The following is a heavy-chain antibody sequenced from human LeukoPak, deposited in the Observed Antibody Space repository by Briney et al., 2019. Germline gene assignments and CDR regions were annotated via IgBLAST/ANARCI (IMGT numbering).Heavy chain of an antibody. CDR1: GGSISSYY. D-gene: IGHD6-19*01. V-gene: IGHV4-4*07. J-gene: IGHJ6*02. CDR2: IYTSGST. CDR3: ARDSGYASGWYGMSGSYYYGMDV. Sequence: SETLSLTCTVSGGSISSYYWSWIRQPAGKGLEWIGRIYTSGSTNYNPSLKSRVTMSVDTSKNQFSLKLSSVTAADTAVYYCARDSGYASGWYGMSGSYYYGMDVWGQGTTVTVSS.